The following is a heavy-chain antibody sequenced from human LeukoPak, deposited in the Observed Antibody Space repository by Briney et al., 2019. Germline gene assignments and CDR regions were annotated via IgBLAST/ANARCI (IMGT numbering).Heavy chain of an antibody. CDR3: ARSTYYYDSSGYYYPTFDY. D-gene: IGHD3-22*01. J-gene: IGHJ4*02. Sequence: SVKVSCKASGGTFSSYAISWVRQAPGQGLEWMGGIIPIFGTANYAQKFQGRVTITADESTSTAYMELSSLRSEDTAVYYCARSTYYYDSSGYYYPTFDYWGQGTLVTVSS. CDR2: IIPIFGTA. CDR1: GGTFSSYA. V-gene: IGHV1-69*13.